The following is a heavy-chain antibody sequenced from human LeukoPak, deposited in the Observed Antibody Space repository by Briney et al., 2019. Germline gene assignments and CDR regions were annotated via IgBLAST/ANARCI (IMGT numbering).Heavy chain of an antibody. J-gene: IGHJ4*02. V-gene: IGHV3-21*01. D-gene: IGHD3-10*01. Sequence: GGSLRLSCAASGFTFSSYSMNWVRQAPGKGPEWVSSISSSSNYIYYADSVKGRFTISRDNAKNSLYLQMNSLRAEDTAVYYCAHLPSSGTGIVDYWGQGTLVTVSS. CDR1: GFTFSSYS. CDR3: AHLPSSGTGIVDY. CDR2: ISSSSNYI.